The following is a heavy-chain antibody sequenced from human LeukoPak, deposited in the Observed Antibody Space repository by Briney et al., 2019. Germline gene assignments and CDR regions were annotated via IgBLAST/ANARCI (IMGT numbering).Heavy chain of an antibody. CDR3: ARSRTGSGFLFDY. CDR2: INPNSGGT. Sequence: ASVKVSCKASGYTFTVYYMHWVRQASGQGLEWMGWINPNSGGTNYAQKFQGRVTMTRDTSISTAYMELSRLRSDDTAVYYCARSRTGSGFLFDYWGQGTLVTVSS. J-gene: IGHJ4*02. V-gene: IGHV1-2*02. CDR1: GYTFTVYY. D-gene: IGHD3-10*01.